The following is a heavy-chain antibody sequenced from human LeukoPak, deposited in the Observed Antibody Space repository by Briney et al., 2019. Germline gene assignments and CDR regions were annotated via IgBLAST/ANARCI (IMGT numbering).Heavy chain of an antibody. CDR1: GGSISSSNW. CDR2: IYHSGST. D-gene: IGHD3-22*01. V-gene: IGHV4-4*02. CDR3: ARVGRYYDSSGYLNPFDY. J-gene: IGHJ4*02. Sequence: PSGTLSLTCAVSGGSISSSNWWSWVRQPPGKGLEWIGEIYHSGSTNYNPSLKSRVTISVDKSKNQFSLKLSSVTAADTAVYYCARVGRYYDSSGYLNPFDYWGQGTLVTVSS.